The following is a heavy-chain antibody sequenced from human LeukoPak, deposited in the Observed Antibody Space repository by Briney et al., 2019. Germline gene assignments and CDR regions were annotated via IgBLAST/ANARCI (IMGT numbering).Heavy chain of an antibody. V-gene: IGHV4-38-2*02. D-gene: IGHD6-19*01. J-gene: IGHJ4*02. CDR1: GYSISSGYY. Sequence: SETLSLTRTVSGYSISSGYYWGWIRQPPGKGLEWIGSIYHSGSTYYNPSLKSRVTISVDTSKNQFSLKLISATVADTAIYYCARAYSSGWYLNWGQGTLVTVSS. CDR2: IYHSGST. CDR3: ARAYSSGWYLN.